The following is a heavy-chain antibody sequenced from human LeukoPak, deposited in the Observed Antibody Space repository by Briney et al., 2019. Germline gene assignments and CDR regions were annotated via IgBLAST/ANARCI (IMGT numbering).Heavy chain of an antibody. CDR3: ARQSFIAGDNWNYVLNGDDALDI. D-gene: IGHD1-7*01. CDR1: GYTFSRYG. J-gene: IGHJ3*02. V-gene: IGHV1-18*01. Sequence: ASMEVSCKASGYTFSRYGITWVRQAPGQGLEWMGWITAYDGNTNFAQNFQARVTMTTDTSTNTAYMELRSLRSDDTAVYYCARQSFIAGDNWNYVLNGDDALDIWGQGTMVTVSS. CDR2: ITAYDGNT.